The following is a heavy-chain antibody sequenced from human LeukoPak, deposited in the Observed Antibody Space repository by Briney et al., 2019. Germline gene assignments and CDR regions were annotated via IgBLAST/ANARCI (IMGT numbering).Heavy chain of an antibody. V-gene: IGHV3-9*01. D-gene: IGHD6-19*01. CDR3: AKVAAVAGAFDI. CDR2: ISWNSGSI. J-gene: IGHJ3*02. CDR1: GFTFDDYA. Sequence: SGGSLRLSCAASGFTFDDYAMHWVRQAPGKGLEWVSGISWNSGSIGYADSVKGRFTISRDNAKNSLYLQMNSLRAEVTAVYYCAKVAAVAGAFDIWGQGTMVTVSS.